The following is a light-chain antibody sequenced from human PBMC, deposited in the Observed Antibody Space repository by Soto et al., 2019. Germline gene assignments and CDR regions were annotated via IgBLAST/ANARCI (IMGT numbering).Light chain of an antibody. CDR2: GVS. J-gene: IGKJ1*01. CDR1: QSVSSY. CDR3: QQYAYSPRT. Sequence: EIVLTQSPATLSLSPGERATLSCRASQSVSSYLAWYQQKPGQAPRLLIYGVSTRAPGIPDRFSGSASEADFTLTISRLEPEDFAVYYCQQYAYSPRTFGQGTKVDIK. V-gene: IGKV3-20*01.